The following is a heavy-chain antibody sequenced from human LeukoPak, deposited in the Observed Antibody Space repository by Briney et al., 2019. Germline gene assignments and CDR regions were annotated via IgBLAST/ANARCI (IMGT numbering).Heavy chain of an antibody. J-gene: IGHJ4*02. V-gene: IGHV4-59*01. CDR3: ARKSGWSTGPQHFDY. D-gene: IGHD6-19*01. CDR1: GGSISSYY. CDR2: IYYSGST. Sequence: PSETLSLTCTVSGGSISSYYWSWIRQPPGKGLEWIGYIYYSGSTNYNPSLKSRVTISVDTSKNQFSLKLSSVTAADTAVYYCARKSGWSTGPQHFDYWGQGTLVTVSS.